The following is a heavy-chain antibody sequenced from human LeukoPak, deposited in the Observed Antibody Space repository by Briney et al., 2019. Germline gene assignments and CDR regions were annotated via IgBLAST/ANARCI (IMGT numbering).Heavy chain of an antibody. D-gene: IGHD6-6*01. CDR1: GLTFSTYA. CDR3: AKRSSALCFDY. J-gene: IGHJ4*02. CDR2: ISDSGYTT. V-gene: IGHV3-23*01. Sequence: GGSLRLSCAASGLTFSTYAMNWVRQAPGKGLEWVSTISDSGYTTYYADSVKGRFTISRDNSKNTLYLQINGLRAEDTAVYYCAKRSSALCFDYWGQGSHLSVSS.